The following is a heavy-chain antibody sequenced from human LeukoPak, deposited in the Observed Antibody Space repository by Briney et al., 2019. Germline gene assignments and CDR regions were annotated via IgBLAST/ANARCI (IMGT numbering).Heavy chain of an antibody. J-gene: IGHJ5*02. D-gene: IGHD1-1*01. V-gene: IGHV3-23*01. CDR3: AKAQYNWNVEWLDP. CDR1: GFTFSSYA. Sequence: GGSLRLSCAASGFTFSSYAMSWVRQAPGKGLEWVSAISGSGGSTYYADSVKGRFTISRDNSKNTLYLQMNSLRAEDTAVYYCAKAQYNWNVEWLDPWGQGTLVTVSS. CDR2: ISGSGGST.